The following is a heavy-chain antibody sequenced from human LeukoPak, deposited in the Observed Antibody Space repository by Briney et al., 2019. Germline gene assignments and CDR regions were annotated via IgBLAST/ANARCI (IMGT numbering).Heavy chain of an antibody. D-gene: IGHD3/OR15-3a*01. Sequence: GGSLRLSCEASGFTFSAYWMSWVRQAPGKGLEWVANIKQDGSQTYHADSVKGRFTISRDNAKNSLYLQMNSLRAEDTAVYYCARDGLENLEYYFDYWGQGTLVTVSS. J-gene: IGHJ4*02. CDR3: ARDGLENLEYYFDY. CDR1: GFTFSAYW. V-gene: IGHV3-7*01. CDR2: IKQDGSQT.